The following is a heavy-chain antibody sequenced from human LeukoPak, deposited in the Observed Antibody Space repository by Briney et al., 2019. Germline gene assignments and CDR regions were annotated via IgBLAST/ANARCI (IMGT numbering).Heavy chain of an antibody. Sequence: SETLSLTCNVSGGSISSSSYYWGWIRQPPGKGLEWIGSIYYSGSTYYNPSLKSRVTISVDTSKNQFSLKLSSETAADTAVYYCARASSGSTSDGHYFDYWGQGTLVTVSS. D-gene: IGHD6-19*01. CDR3: ARASSGSTSDGHYFDY. V-gene: IGHV4-39*07. CDR2: IYYSGST. CDR1: GGSISSSSYY. J-gene: IGHJ4*02.